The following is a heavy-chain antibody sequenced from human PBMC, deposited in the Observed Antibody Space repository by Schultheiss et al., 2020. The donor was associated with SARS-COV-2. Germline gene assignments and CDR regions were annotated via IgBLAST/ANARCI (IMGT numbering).Heavy chain of an antibody. CDR1: GYTFTGYY. Sequence: ASVKVSCKASGYTFTGYYMHWVRQAPGQGLEWMGWINPNSGGTNYAQKFQGRVTMTRDTSISTAYMELSRLRSDDTAVYYCARESYWVGMVRGPEDYYGMDVWGQGTTVTVSS. D-gene: IGHD3-10*01. J-gene: IGHJ6*02. CDR3: ARESYWVGMVRGPEDYYGMDV. V-gene: IGHV1-2*02. CDR2: INPNSGGT.